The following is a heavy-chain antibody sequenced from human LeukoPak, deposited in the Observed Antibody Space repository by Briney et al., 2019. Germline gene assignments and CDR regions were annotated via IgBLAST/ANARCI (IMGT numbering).Heavy chain of an antibody. Sequence: GGSLRLSCAASGFTVSSNYMSWVRQAPGKGLEWVSVIYSGGSTYYADSVKGRFAISRDNSRNTVYLQMSSLKAEDTAVYYCAKEIYCTATTCQGNDAFHIWGQGTVVTVSS. CDR2: IYSGGST. J-gene: IGHJ3*02. CDR3: AKEIYCTATTCQGNDAFHI. V-gene: IGHV3-53*01. D-gene: IGHD2-8*02. CDR1: GFTVSSNY.